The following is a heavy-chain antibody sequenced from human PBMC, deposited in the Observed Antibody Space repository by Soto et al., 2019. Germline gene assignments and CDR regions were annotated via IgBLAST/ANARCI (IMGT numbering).Heavy chain of an antibody. CDR1: GYTFTGYY. J-gene: IGHJ4*02. Sequence: QVQLVQSGDEVKKPGASVKVSCKASGYTFTGYYMHWVRQAPGQGLEWMGWINPNSGDTKVAQRFEGGVPMTRAKSNSTPYMDMIRLTSTNRPGFFCAKAGAPIGARPDSGGKGTLVTVSS. V-gene: IGHV1-2*02. D-gene: IGHD6-6*01. CDR2: INPNSGDT. CDR3: AKAGAPIGARPDS.